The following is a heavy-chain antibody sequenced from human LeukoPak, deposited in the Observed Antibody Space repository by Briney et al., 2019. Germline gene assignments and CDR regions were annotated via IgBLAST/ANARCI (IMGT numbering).Heavy chain of an antibody. CDR3: TRGVHSGYYSPYFDY. V-gene: IGHV3-49*03. D-gene: IGHD3-22*01. CDR2: IRSKAYGGTT. J-gene: IGHJ4*02. CDR1: GFTFGDYA. Sequence: GGSLRLSCTASGFTFGDYAMSWFRQAPGKGLEWVGFIRSKAYGGTTEYAASVKDRFTISRDDSKSIAYLQMNSLKTKDTAVYYCTRGVHSGYYSPYFDYWGQGTLVTVSS.